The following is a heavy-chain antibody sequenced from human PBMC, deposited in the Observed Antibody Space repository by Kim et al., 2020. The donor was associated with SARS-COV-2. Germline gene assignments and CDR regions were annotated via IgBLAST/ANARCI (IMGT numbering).Heavy chain of an antibody. V-gene: IGHV3-23*01. CDR3: AKGGVWFGEFHFDY. Sequence: KGRFTPPRNNSKTTLYLQMNSLGAEDTAVYYCAKGGVWFGEFHFDYWGQGTLVTVSS. J-gene: IGHJ4*02. D-gene: IGHD3-10*01.